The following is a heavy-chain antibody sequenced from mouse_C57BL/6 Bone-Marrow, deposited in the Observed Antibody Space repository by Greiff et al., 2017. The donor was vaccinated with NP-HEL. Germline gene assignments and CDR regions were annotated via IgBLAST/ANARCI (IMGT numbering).Heavy chain of an antibody. D-gene: IGHD2-2*01. CDR1: GYTFTSYW. V-gene: IGHV1-55*01. Sequence: VQLQQPGAELVKPGASVKMSCKASGYTFTSYWITWVKQRPGQGLEWIGDIYPGSGSTNYNEKFRSKATLTVDTSSSTAYMQLSSLTSEDSAVYHCARSTMVTTGDYWGQGTTLTVSS. CDR2: IYPGSGST. J-gene: IGHJ2*01. CDR3: ARSTMVTTGDY.